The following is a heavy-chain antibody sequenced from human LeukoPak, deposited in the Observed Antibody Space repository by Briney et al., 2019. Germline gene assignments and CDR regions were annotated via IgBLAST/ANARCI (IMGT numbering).Heavy chain of an antibody. J-gene: IGHJ5*02. CDR1: GYTFTSYY. V-gene: IGHV1-2*06. Sequence: GASVKVSCKASGYTFTSYYMHWVRQAPGQGLEWMGRINPNSGGTNYAQKFQGRVTMTRDTSISTAYMELSRLRSDDPAVYYCAREGFWSGYYTHNWFDPWGQGTLVTVSS. CDR3: AREGFWSGYYTHNWFDP. CDR2: INPNSGGT. D-gene: IGHD3-3*01.